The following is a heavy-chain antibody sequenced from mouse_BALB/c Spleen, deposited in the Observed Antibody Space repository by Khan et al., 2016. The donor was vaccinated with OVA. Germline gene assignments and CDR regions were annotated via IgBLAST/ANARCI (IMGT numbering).Heavy chain of an antibody. J-gene: IGHJ2*01. CDR2: IWAGGST. Sequence: VELVESGPGLVAPSQSLSITCTVSGFSLTSYGVHWVRQPPGKGLEWLGVIWAGGSTNYNSALMSRLSISKDNSKSQVFLKKMNSLQTDDTAMYNCARLEDIWGQGTTLTVSS. CDR1: GFSLTSYG. D-gene: IGHD1-3*01. CDR3: ARLEDI. V-gene: IGHV2-9*02.